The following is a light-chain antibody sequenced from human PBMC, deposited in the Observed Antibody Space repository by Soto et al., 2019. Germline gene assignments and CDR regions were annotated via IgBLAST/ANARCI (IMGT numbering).Light chain of an antibody. Sequence: QSVLTQPPSASGTPGQSVTISCSGSSSNIGANPINWYQQLPGTAPKLLIYNNDQRPSGVPDRFSASKSGTSASLAISGLPSEDEADYYCEAWDDSLYGAVLGGGTKLTVL. CDR2: NND. J-gene: IGLJ2*01. CDR3: EAWDDSLYGAV. V-gene: IGLV1-44*01. CDR1: SSNIGANP.